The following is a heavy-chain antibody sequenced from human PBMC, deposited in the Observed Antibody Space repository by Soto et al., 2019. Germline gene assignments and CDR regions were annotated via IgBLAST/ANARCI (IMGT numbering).Heavy chain of an antibody. CDR3: ARSYSSSSYGMDV. CDR1: GFTFSSYG. V-gene: IGHV3-33*01. CDR2: IWYDGSNK. Sequence: GGSLRLSCAASGFTFSSYGMHWVRQAPGKGLEWVAVIWYDGSNKYYADSVKGRFTISRDNSKNTLYLQMNSLRAEDTAVYYCARSYSSSSYGMDVWGQGPTVTVSS. D-gene: IGHD6-13*01. J-gene: IGHJ6*02.